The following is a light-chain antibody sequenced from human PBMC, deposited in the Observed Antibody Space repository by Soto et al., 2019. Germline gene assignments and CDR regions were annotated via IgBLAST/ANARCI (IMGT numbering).Light chain of an antibody. J-gene: IGKJ4*01. CDR2: WAS. CDR3: QKYHTIPVT. V-gene: IGKV4-1*01. CDR1: QSILYNSRNKNY. Sequence: DIVMTQSPDSLAVSLGERASINCTSSQSILYNSRNKNYLAWYQQKPRQPPKLLIHWASTRESGVPDRFSGGGSGTDFTLTIRSLQAEDVAVYFCQKYHTIPVTFGGGTKVELK.